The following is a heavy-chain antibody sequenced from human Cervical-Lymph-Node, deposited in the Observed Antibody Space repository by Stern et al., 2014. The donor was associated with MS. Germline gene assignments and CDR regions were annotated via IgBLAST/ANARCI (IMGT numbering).Heavy chain of an antibody. J-gene: IGHJ3*02. CDR3: ARDQGGKYYDSSGYYSDAFDI. Sequence: EDQLVESGGGLVKPGGSLRLSCAASGFTFSSYSMNWVRQAPGQGLEWVSSISSSSSYIYYADSVKGRFTISRDNAKNSLYLQMNSLRAEDTAVYYCARDQGGKYYDSSGYYSDAFDIWGQGTMVTVSS. CDR2: ISSSSSYI. D-gene: IGHD3-22*01. V-gene: IGHV3-21*01. CDR1: GFTFSSYS.